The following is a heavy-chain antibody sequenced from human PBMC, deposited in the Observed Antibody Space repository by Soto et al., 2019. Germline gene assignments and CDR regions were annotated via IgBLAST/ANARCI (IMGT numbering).Heavy chain of an antibody. V-gene: IGHV3-30-3*01. J-gene: IGHJ6*02. CDR2: ISYDGSNK. CDR1: GFTFSSYA. Sequence: PGGSLRLSCAASGFTFSSYAMHWVRQAPGKGLEWVAVISYDGSNKYYADSVKGRFTISRDNSKNTLYLQMNSLRAEDTAVYYCARDSKRYDFWSGYYPYYYYYGMDVWGQGTTVTVSS. D-gene: IGHD3-3*01. CDR3: ARDSKRYDFWSGYYPYYYYYGMDV.